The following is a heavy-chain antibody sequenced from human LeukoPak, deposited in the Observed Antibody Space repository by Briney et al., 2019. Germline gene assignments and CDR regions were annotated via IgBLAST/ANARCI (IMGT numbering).Heavy chain of an antibody. J-gene: IGHJ4*02. D-gene: IGHD3-22*01. CDR1: GYTFTGYY. Sequence: ASVKVSCKASGYTFTGYYMHWVRQAPGQGLEWMGWINPNSGGTNYAQKFQGRVTMTRDTSISTAYMELSRLRSDDTAVYYCARDLYYYDSSGYYYGGQIDYWGQGTLVTVSS. CDR2: INPNSGGT. CDR3: ARDLYYYDSSGYYYGGQIDY. V-gene: IGHV1-2*02.